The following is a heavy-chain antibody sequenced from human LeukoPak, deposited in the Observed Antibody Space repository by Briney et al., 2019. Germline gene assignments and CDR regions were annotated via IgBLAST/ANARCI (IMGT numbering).Heavy chain of an antibody. CDR1: GFTFSAYA. Sequence: GGSLRLSCSASGFTFSAYAMSWVRQAPGKGLEWVSIIRSRGGDTFYADSVKGRFTISRDNSRNTLYLQMSSRRAEDTAIYYCAKADTWAEYFQHWGQGTLVTVSS. V-gene: IGHV3-23*01. J-gene: IGHJ1*01. CDR2: IRSRGGDT. CDR3: AKADTWAEYFQH.